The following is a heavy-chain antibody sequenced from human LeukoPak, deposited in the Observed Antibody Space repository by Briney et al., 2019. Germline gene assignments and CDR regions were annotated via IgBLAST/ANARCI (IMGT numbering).Heavy chain of an antibody. V-gene: IGHV3-30*04. Sequence: GRFLRLSCAASGFTFSSYALHWVRQAPGKGLEWVALISYDGSNEYYADSVKGRFTISRDNSKNTLYLQMNSLRAEDTAVCYCVRGRGYCSGGSCLRFDYWGQGTLVTVSS. J-gene: IGHJ4*02. CDR3: VRGRGYCSGGSCLRFDY. CDR1: GFTFSSYA. D-gene: IGHD2-15*01. CDR2: ISYDGSNE.